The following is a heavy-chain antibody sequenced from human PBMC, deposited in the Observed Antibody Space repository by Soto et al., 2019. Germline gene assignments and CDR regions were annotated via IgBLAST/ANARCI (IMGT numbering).Heavy chain of an antibody. CDR2: IIPIFGTA. CDR1: GGTFSSYA. J-gene: IGHJ4*02. CDR3: ANGDTAMVTGGTSLVY. D-gene: IGHD5-18*01. Sequence: QVQLVQSGAEVKKPGSSVKVSCKASGGTFSSYAISWVRQAPGQGLEWMGGIIPIFGTANYEQKFQGRVTITADESTSTAYMGRSSLRSEDTAVYYCANGDTAMVTGGTSLVYWGQGPLVTVSS. V-gene: IGHV1-69*01.